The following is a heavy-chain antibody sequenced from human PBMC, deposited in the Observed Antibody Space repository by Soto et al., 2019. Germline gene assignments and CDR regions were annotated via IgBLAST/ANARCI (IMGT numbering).Heavy chain of an antibody. V-gene: IGHV3-7*01. D-gene: IGHD6-13*01. J-gene: IGHJ5*02. Sequence: GGSLRLSCAASGFTFSSYWMSWVRQAPGKGLEWVANIKQDGSEKYYVDSVKGRFTITRDNAKNSLYLQMNSLRAEDTAVYYCARDSLGASSWFPSAYHWFDPWGQGTLVTVSS. CDR2: IKQDGSEK. CDR3: ARDSLGASSWFPSAYHWFDP. CDR1: GFTFSSYW.